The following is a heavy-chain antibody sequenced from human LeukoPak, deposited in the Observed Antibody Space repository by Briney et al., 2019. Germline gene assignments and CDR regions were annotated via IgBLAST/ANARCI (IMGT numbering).Heavy chain of an antibody. J-gene: IGHJ5*02. CDR3: ARGGNDYGGNDWFDP. CDR1: GGTFSSYA. CDR2: IIPIFGTA. V-gene: IGHV1-69*13. D-gene: IGHD4-23*01. Sequence: ASVKVSCKASGGTFSSYAISWVRQAPGQGLEWMGGIIPIFGTANYAQKFQGRVTIIADESTSTAYMELSSLRSEDTAVYYCARGGNDYGGNDWFDPWGQGTLVTVSS.